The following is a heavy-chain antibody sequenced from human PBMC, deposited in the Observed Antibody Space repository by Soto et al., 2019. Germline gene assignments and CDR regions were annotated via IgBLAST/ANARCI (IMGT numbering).Heavy chain of an antibody. Sequence: GGSLRLSCAASEFTFSSHAMSWVRQPPGKGLEWVSGITGSESITYYANTVKGRFTISRDNSKNTLYLQMNSLRAEDTAIYYCAKDEADRLFNHFDFWGQGTLVT. CDR2: ITGSESIT. CDR1: EFTFSSHA. V-gene: IGHV3-23*01. D-gene: IGHD3-9*01. CDR3: AKDEADRLFNHFDF. J-gene: IGHJ4*02.